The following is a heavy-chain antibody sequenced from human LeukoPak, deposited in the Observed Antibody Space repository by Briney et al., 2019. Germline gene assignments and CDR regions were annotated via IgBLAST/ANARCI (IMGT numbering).Heavy chain of an antibody. CDR2: IYYSGST. CDR3: ARQGFVYYDILTGYDSAFDP. Sequence: SETLSLTCTVSGGSISSYYWSWIRQPPGKGLEWIGYIYYSGSTNYNPSLKSRVTISVDTSKNQFSLKLSSVTAADTAVYYCARQGFVYYDILTGYDSAFDPRGQGTLVTVSS. J-gene: IGHJ5*02. V-gene: IGHV4-59*08. D-gene: IGHD3-9*01. CDR1: GGSISSYY.